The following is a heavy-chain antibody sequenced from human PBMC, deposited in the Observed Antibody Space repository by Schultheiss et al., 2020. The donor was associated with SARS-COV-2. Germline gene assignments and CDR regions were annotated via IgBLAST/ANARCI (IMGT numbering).Heavy chain of an antibody. J-gene: IGHJ5*02. CDR2: IYTSGST. CDR1: GGSISSGGYY. Sequence: SETLSLTCTVSGGSISSGGYYWSWIRQHPGKGLEWIGRIYTSGSTNYNPSLKSRVTISVDTSKNQFSLKLSSVTAADTAVYYCARGEVAATSDNWFDPWGQGTLVTVSS. D-gene: IGHD2-15*01. V-gene: IGHV4-61*02. CDR3: ARGEVAATSDNWFDP.